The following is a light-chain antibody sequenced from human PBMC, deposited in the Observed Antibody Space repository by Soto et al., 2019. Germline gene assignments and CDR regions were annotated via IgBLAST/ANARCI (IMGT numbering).Light chain of an antibody. Sequence: QSALTQPPSVTGAPGQRVTISYTGSSSNIGAGYDVHWYQQLPGTAPKLLIYGNNNRPSGVPDRFSGSKSGTSASLAITGLQAEDEADYYCQSYDSSLSGYVFGTGTKVTVL. J-gene: IGLJ1*01. CDR1: SSNIGAGYD. CDR3: QSYDSSLSGYV. V-gene: IGLV1-40*01. CDR2: GNN.